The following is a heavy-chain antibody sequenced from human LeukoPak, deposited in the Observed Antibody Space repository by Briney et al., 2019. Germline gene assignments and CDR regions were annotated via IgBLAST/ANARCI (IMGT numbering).Heavy chain of an antibody. V-gene: IGHV1-69*01. D-gene: IGHD3-10*01. Sequence: GGSVKVSCKASGGTFSSYAISWVRQAPGQGLEWMGGIIPIFGTANYAQKFQGRVTITADESTSTAYMELSSLRSEDTAVYYCARDLGSGSYYRHFDYWGQGTLVTVSS. CDR1: GGTFSSYA. J-gene: IGHJ4*02. CDR3: ARDLGSGSYYRHFDY. CDR2: IIPIFGTA.